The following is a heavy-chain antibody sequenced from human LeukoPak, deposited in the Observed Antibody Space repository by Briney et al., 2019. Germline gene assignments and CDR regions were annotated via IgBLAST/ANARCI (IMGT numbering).Heavy chain of an antibody. CDR1: GGSFSGYY. CDR3: ARKRGITMIVVVISSWFDP. J-gene: IGHJ5*02. V-gene: IGHV4-34*01. CDR2: INHSGST. Sequence: PSETLFLTCAVYGGSFSGYYWSWIRQPPGKGLEWIGEINHSGSTNYNPSLKSRVTISVDTSKNQFSLKLSSVTAADTAVYYCARKRGITMIVVVISSWFDPWGQGTLVTVSS. D-gene: IGHD3-22*01.